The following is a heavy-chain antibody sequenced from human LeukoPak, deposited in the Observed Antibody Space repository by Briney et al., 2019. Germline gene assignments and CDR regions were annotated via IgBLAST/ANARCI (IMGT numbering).Heavy chain of an antibody. D-gene: IGHD2-2*01. J-gene: IGHJ4*02. V-gene: IGHV3-30*02. Sequence: PGGSLRLSCPASGFTFSSYGMHWVRQAPGKGLEGVAFIRYDRSNKYYADSVKGRFTISRDNSKNTLYLQMNSLRAEDTAVYYCAKGDCSSTSCALGYGGQGTLVTVSS. CDR3: AKGDCSSTSCALGY. CDR2: IRYDRSNK. CDR1: GFTFSSYG.